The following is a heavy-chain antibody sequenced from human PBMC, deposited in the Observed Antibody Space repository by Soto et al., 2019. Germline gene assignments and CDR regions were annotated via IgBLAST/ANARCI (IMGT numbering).Heavy chain of an antibody. V-gene: IGHV1-18*01. Sequence: QVQLVQSGAEVKKPGASVKVSCKASGYTFTSYGISWVRQAPGQGLEWMGWVSAYNGNTNYAQKLQGRVTMTIDTCTSTADVELRSLRSDATAVYYCARGRLPASSGPTAYYLAYGGQGRRVTVSS. CDR2: VSAYNGNT. CDR3: ARGRLPASSGPTAYYLAY. J-gene: IGHJ4*02. CDR1: GYTFTSYG. D-gene: IGHD3-22*01.